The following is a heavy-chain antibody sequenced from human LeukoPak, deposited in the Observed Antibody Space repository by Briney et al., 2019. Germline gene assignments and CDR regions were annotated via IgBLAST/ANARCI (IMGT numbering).Heavy chain of an antibody. CDR1: GFKFSHYA. D-gene: IGHD2-21*01. CDR2: VSTGGSTT. V-gene: IGHV3-23*01. Sequence: GGSLRLSCVASGFKFSHYAIHWVRQAPGKGLEWVSLVSTGGSTTYYADSVRGWFNVSRDNAKDTVFLQLNSLRAEDTAIYYCAKEGVISETFDCWGQGALVTVSS. J-gene: IGHJ4*02. CDR3: AKEGVISETFDC.